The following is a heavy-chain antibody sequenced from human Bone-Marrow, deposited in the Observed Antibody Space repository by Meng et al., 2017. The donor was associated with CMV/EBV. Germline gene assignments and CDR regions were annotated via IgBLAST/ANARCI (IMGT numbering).Heavy chain of an antibody. CDR1: GYTFTSYD. D-gene: IGHD2-2*02. CDR2: MNPNSGNT. J-gene: IGHJ6*02. V-gene: IGHV1-8*01. Sequence: ASVKVSCKASGYTFTSYDINWVRQATGQGLEWMGWMNPNSGNTGYAQKFQGRVTMTRNTSISTAYMELSSLRSEDTAVYYCARGRNQLLYFYYYGMDVWGQGTTVTVSS. CDR3: ARGRNQLLYFYYYGMDV.